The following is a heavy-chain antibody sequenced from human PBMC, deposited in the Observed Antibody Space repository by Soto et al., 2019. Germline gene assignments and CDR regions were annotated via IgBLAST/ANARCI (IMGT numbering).Heavy chain of an antibody. J-gene: IGHJ5*02. Sequence: PSETLSLTCFVSGYSITAGGYYWSWIRHHPGKGLEWIGSFYSSGSIIYNPSLRSRVSISGDTSSNQFSMSLTSVTAADTARYYCARMYSGGPGWFHPWGQGTLVTVSS. CDR2: FYSSGSI. CDR3: ARMYSGGPGWFHP. CDR1: GYSITAGGYY. V-gene: IGHV4-31*03. D-gene: IGHD1-26*01.